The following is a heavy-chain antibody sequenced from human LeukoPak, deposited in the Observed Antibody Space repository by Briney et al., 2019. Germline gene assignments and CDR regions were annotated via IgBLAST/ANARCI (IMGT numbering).Heavy chain of an antibody. CDR1: GGSITSYY. CDR2: IYYSGTT. D-gene: IGHD3-9*01. Sequence: SETLSLTCTVSGGSITSYYWSWIRQPPGKGLEWIGYIYYSGTTNYNPSLKSRVTISVDTSKNQFSLKVNSVTAADTAVYYCARLGIDYDILTGYIPDAFDIWGQGTMVTVSS. CDR3: ARLGIDYDILTGYIPDAFDI. V-gene: IGHV4-59*01. J-gene: IGHJ3*02.